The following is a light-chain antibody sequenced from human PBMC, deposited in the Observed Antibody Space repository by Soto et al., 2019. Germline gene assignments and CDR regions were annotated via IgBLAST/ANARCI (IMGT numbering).Light chain of an antibody. CDR1: QSISSY. CDR2: AAS. J-gene: IGKJ1*01. V-gene: IGKV1-39*01. CDR3: QQSYSTLWT. Sequence: EIQMTQSPSSLSASVGDRVTITCRASQSISSYLNWYQQKPGKAPKLLIYAASSLQSGVPSRFSGSGSGTDGTLTISSLKNEDGATYYCQQSYSTLWTFGQGTKVDIK.